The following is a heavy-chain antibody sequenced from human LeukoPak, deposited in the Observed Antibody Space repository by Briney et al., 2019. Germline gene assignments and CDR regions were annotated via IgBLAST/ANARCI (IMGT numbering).Heavy chain of an antibody. V-gene: IGHV3-9*01. CDR1: GFTFDDYA. CDR3: ARDPGYGDPFDY. J-gene: IGHJ4*02. D-gene: IGHD4-17*01. CDR2: ISWNSVSI. Sequence: GGSLRLSCAASGFTFDDYAMHWVRQAPGKGLEWVSGISWNSVSIGYGDSVKGRFTISRGNAKNSLYLQMNSLRAEDTAVYYCARDPGYGDPFDYWGQGTLVTVSS.